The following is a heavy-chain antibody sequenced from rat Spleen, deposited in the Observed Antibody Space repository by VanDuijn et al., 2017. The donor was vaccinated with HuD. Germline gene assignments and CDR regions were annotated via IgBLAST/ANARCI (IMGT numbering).Heavy chain of an antibody. J-gene: IGHJ3*01. V-gene: IGHV2-15*01. CDR2: VWNGGNT. CDR1: GFSLISYA. Sequence: QVQLKESGPGLVQSSQTLSLTCTVSGFSLISYAVNWVRQPPGKGLEWMGVVWNGGNTAYNSALKSRLSISRDTSKSQVFLKMNSLQSEDTAIYYCSGPGVDHWGQGTLVTVSS. CDR3: SGPGVDH. D-gene: IGHD4-4*01.